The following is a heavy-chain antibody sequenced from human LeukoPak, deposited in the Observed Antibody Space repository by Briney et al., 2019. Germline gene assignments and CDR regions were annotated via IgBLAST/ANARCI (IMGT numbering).Heavy chain of an antibody. J-gene: IGHJ4*02. Sequence: SETLSLTCAVYGGSFSGYYWGWIRQPPGKGLEWIGSIYHSGSTYYNPSLKSRVTISVDTSKNQFSLKLSSVTAADTAVYYCGRATRFSLYCFDSGGQETLVTVSS. D-gene: IGHD2/OR15-2a*01. CDR3: GRATRFSLYCFDS. V-gene: IGHV4-38-2*01. CDR2: IYHSGST. CDR1: GGSFSGYY.